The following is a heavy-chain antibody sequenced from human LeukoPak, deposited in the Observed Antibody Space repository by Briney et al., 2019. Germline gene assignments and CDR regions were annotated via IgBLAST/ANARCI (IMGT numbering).Heavy chain of an antibody. CDR1: GFTVRNTY. D-gene: IGHD4-17*01. J-gene: IGHJ4*02. CDR3: ERDDRRYGDYGYFDY. Sequence: GGSLRLSCAASGFTVRNTYMNWVRQAPGKGLEWVSVIYSGGGTYYADSVKGRFTISRDNSKNTLYLQMNSLRAEDTAVYYCERDDRRYGDYGYFDYWGQGTLVTVSS. V-gene: IGHV3-66*01. CDR2: IYSGGGT.